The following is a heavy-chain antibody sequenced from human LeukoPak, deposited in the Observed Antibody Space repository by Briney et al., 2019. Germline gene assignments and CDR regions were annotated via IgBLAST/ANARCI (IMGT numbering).Heavy chain of an antibody. D-gene: IGHD4-11*01. CDR2: INPNSGGT. CDR1: GYTFTGYY. Sequence: ASVKVSCKASGYTFTGYYMHWVRQAPGQGLEWMGWINPNSGGTNYAQKFQGWVTMTRDTSISTAYMELSRLRSDDTAVYYCARARRPRLRTTDYWYFDLWGRGTLVTVSS. J-gene: IGHJ2*01. CDR3: ARARRPRLRTTDYWYFDL. V-gene: IGHV1-2*04.